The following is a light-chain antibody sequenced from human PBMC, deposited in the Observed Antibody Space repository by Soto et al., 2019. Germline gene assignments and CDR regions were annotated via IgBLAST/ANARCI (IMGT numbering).Light chain of an antibody. V-gene: IGKV3-20*01. CDR3: QQYGDPTFT. CDR2: GAS. Sequence: DIVLTQSPGTLSLSPGERATLSCRASESGTGIFLAWYQQKPGRAPTVLIYGASIRVTGIPDRFSGSGSGTDITLTISRLEPEDFAVYYWQQYGDPTFTFGQGTKVEAK. J-gene: IGKJ1*01. CDR1: ESGTGIF.